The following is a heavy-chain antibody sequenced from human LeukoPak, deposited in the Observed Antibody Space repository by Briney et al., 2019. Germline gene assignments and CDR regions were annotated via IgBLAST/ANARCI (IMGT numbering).Heavy chain of an antibody. CDR3: ARGCSTTSCYYWYFDL. V-gene: IGHV3-48*03. CDR1: GFTFSSFE. D-gene: IGHD2-2*01. J-gene: IGHJ2*01. Sequence: GGSLRLSCAASGFTFSSFEMNWVRQAPGKGLEWVSYISSGGNTILYADSVKGRFTISRDNAKNSLYLQMNSLRAEDTALYYCARGCSTTSCYYWYFDLWGRGTLVTVSS. CDR2: ISSGGNTI.